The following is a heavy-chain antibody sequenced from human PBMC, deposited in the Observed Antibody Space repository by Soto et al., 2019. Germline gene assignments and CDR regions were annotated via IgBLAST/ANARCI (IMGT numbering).Heavy chain of an antibody. CDR1: GFTFSSYG. CDR3: ARDRPDGSGPWAFDI. J-gene: IGHJ3*02. V-gene: IGHV3-30*03. D-gene: IGHD3-22*01. CDR2: ISYDGSNK. Sequence: GGSLRLSCAASGFTFSSYGMHWVRQAPGKGLEWVAVISYDGSNKYYADSVKGRFTISRDNSKNTLYLQMNSLRAEDTAVYYCARDRPDGSGPWAFDIWGQGTMVTVSS.